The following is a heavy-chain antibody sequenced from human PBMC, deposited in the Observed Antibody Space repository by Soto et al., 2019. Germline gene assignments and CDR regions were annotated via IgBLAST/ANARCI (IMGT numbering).Heavy chain of an antibody. V-gene: IGHV4-30-4*01. D-gene: IGHD3-3*01. Sequence: QMHLQESGPGLVKPSQTLSLTCTVSGGFVNSVNNYWSWIRQPPGKGLEWLGYIFYTGSTYYNPSLGGRLPKSIDTSKNRFSLKPTSVTAAHTAVYYCARVPFSSSGVAAPPVGRFDPWGQGTLVTVSS. J-gene: IGHJ5*02. CDR2: IFYTGST. CDR3: ARVPFSSSGVAAPPVGRFDP. CDR1: GGFVNSVNNY.